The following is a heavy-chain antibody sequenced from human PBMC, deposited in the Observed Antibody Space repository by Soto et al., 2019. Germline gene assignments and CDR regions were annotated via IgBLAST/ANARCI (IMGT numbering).Heavy chain of an antibody. D-gene: IGHD4-17*01. CDR1: GYTFTSYG. CDR2: ISAYNGNT. V-gene: IGHV1-18*01. Sequence: QVQLVQSGAEVKKPGASVKVSCKASGYTFTSYGISWVRQAPGQGLEWMGGISAYNGNTNYAQKLQGRVTMTTDTSTSTAYMELRSLRSDDTAVYYCARDCFFYDYGDYGWIAWFDPGGQGTLVTVSS. CDR3: ARDCFFYDYGDYGWIAWFDP. J-gene: IGHJ5*02.